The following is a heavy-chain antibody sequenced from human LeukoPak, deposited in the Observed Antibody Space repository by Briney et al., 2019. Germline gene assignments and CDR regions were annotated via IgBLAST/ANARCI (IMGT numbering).Heavy chain of an antibody. CDR2: INPSGGST. J-gene: IGHJ6*03. V-gene: IGHV1-46*01. CDR3: ARDKEVVAATPPDYYYYYMDV. CDR1: GYTFTSYY. D-gene: IGHD2-15*01. Sequence: GASVKVSCKASGYTFTSYYMHWVRQAPGQGLEWMGIINPSGGSTSYAQKFQGRVTMTRDMSTSTVYMELSSLRSEDTAVYYCARDKEVVAATPPDYYYYYMDVWGKGTTVTISS.